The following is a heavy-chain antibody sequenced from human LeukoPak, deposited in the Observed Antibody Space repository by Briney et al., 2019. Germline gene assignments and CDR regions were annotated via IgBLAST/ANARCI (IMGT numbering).Heavy chain of an antibody. CDR1: GFTFSSYA. D-gene: IGHD3-3*01. Sequence: GFLRLSCAASGFTFSSYAMHWVRQAPGKGLEWVAVISYDGSNKYYADSVKGRFTISRDNSKNTLYLQMNSLRAEDTAVYYCARTITIFGVVIMGHLDYWGQGTLVTVSS. CDR2: ISYDGSNK. V-gene: IGHV3-30-3*01. CDR3: ARTITIFGVVIMGHLDY. J-gene: IGHJ4*02.